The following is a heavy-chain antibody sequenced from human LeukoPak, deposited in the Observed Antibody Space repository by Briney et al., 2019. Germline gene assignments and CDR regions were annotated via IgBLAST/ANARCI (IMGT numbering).Heavy chain of an antibody. CDR1: GFTFSSYW. D-gene: IGHD5-18*01. CDR2: ISSSGSTI. V-gene: IGHV3-48*04. CDR3: ARSGYSYGPSDY. J-gene: IGHJ4*02. Sequence: GGSLRLSCAASGFTFSSYWMSWVRQAPGKGLEWVSYISSSGSTIYYADSVKGRFTISRDNAKNSLYLQMNSLRAEDTAVYYCARSGYSYGPSDYWGQGTLVTVSS.